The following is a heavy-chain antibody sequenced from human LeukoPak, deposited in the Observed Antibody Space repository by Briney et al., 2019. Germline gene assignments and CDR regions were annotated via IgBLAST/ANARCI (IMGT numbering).Heavy chain of an antibody. Sequence: PSETLSLTCTVSGDSISSSTDYWGWIRQPPGKGLEWIGSIYYSGSTYYNPSLKSRVTMSVDTPKNQFSLKMSSVTAADTAVYYCARTPEVVGWFDPWGQGTLVTVSS. CDR3: ARTPEVVGWFDP. J-gene: IGHJ5*02. V-gene: IGHV4-39*01. CDR1: GDSISSSTDY. CDR2: IYYSGST.